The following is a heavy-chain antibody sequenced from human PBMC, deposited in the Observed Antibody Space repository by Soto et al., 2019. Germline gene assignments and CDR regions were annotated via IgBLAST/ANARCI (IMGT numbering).Heavy chain of an antibody. V-gene: IGHV3-30-3*01. CDR3: ARGGSSGSIGAEYFQH. CDR2: ISYDGSNK. CDR1: GFTFSSYA. J-gene: IGHJ1*01. Sequence: QVQLVESGGGVVQPGRSLRLSCAASGFTFSSYAMHWVRQAPGKGLEWVAVISYDGSNKYYADSVKGRFTISRDNSKKTLDLQMNSLRAEDTAVYYCARGGSSGSIGAEYFQHWGQGTLVTVSS. D-gene: IGHD3-22*01.